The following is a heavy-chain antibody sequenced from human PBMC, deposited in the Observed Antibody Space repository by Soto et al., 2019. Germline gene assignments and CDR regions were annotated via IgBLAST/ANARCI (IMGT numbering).Heavy chain of an antibody. J-gene: IGHJ6*02. CDR3: ARGDDFWRRYYYGMDV. CDR2: ISYDGSNK. CDR1: GFTFISYA. Sequence: GGSLRLSCAASGFTFISYAMHWVRQAPGKGLEWVAVISYDGSNKYYADSVKGRFTISRDNSKNTLYLQMNSLRAEDTAVYYCARGDDFWRRYYYGMDVWGQGTTVTVSS. V-gene: IGHV3-30-3*01. D-gene: IGHD3-3*01.